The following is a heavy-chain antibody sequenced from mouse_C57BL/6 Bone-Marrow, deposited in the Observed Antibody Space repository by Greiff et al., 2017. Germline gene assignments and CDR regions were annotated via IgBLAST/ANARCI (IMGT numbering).Heavy chain of an antibody. V-gene: IGHV1-85*01. CDR2: IYPRDGST. CDR1: GYTFTSYD. J-gene: IGHJ4*01. Sequence: QVQLKESGPELVKPGASVKLSCKASGYTFTSYDINWVKQRPGQGLEWIGWIYPRDGSTKYNEKFKGKATLTVDTSSSTAYMELHSLTSEDSEVYFCARRGYYYGSSYAMDYWGQGTSVTVSS. D-gene: IGHD1-1*01. CDR3: ARRGYYYGSSYAMDY.